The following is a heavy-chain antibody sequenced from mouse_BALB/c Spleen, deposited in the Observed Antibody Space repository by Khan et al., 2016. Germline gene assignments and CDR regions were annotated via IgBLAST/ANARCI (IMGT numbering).Heavy chain of an antibody. J-gene: IGHJ1*01. Sequence: VQPKQSGPDLVKPGASVKISCKASGYTFTDYNMHWVKQSHGKSLEWIGYIYPYNGGTGYNQKFKNKATLTVDNSSSTASMELRSLTSEDSAVYYCARSNDWYFDVWGAGTTVTVSS. V-gene: IGHV1S29*02. CDR2: IYPYNGGT. CDR3: ARSNDWYFDV. CDR1: GYTFTDYN.